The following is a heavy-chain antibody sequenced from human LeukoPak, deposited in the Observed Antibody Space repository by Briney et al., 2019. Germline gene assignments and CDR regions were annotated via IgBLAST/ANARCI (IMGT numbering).Heavy chain of an antibody. CDR2: INHSGST. V-gene: IGHV4-34*01. CDR1: GGSFSGYY. J-gene: IGHJ5*02. CDR3: GRARPQPGRRWFDP. Sequence: SETLSLTCAVYGGSFSGYYWSWIRQPPGKGLEWIGEINHSGSTNYNPSLKSRVTISVDTSKNQFSLKLSSVRAADTAVYYGGRARPQPGRRWFDPWGQGTLVTVSS. D-gene: IGHD6-13*01.